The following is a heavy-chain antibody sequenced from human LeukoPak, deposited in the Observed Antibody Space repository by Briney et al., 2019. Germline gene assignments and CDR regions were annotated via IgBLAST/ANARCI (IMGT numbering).Heavy chain of an antibody. CDR1: GFTVSSNS. D-gene: IGHD4/OR15-4a*01. CDR3: ARRAGAYSHPYDY. Sequence: GGSLRLSCTVSGFTVSSNSMSWVRQAPGKGLEWVSSISRSGSTKYYADSVKGRFTISRDNAKNSLFLQMNSLRAEDTAVYYCARRAGAYSHPYDYWGQGTLVTVSS. J-gene: IGHJ4*02. V-gene: IGHV3-11*01. CDR2: ISRSGSTK.